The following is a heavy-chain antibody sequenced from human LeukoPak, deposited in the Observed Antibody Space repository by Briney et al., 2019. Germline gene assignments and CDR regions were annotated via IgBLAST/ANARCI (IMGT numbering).Heavy chain of an antibody. V-gene: IGHV1-18*04. CDR3: ARVQLKPQWLRESWGLDY. CDR2: ISAYNGNT. CDR1: GYTFTSYG. D-gene: IGHD5-12*01. J-gene: IGHJ4*02. Sequence: ASVKVSCKASGYTFTSYGISWVRQAPGQGLEWMGWISAYNGNTNYAQKLQGRVTMTTDTSTSTAYMELRSLGSDDTAVYYCARVQLKPQWLRESWGLDYWGQGTLVTVSS.